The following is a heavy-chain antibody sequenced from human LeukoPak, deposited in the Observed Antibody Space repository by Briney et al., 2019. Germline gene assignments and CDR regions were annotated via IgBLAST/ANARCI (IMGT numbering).Heavy chain of an antibody. CDR2: LSDSGST. CDR3: ARGGYTYGPQGFDY. V-gene: IGHV4-59*08. D-gene: IGHD5-18*01. J-gene: IGHJ4*02. Sequence: PSETLSLTCSVSGGSISGFYWSWIRQPPGKGLEWIGYLSDSGSTNYNPSLKSRVTISVDTSKNQFSLKLSSVTAADTAVYYCARGGYTYGPQGFDYWGQGTLVTVSS. CDR1: GGSISGFY.